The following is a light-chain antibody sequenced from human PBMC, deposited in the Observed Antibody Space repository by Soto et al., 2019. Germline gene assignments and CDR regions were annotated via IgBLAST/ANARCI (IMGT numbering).Light chain of an antibody. Sequence: QLVLTQPPSASGTPGQRITISCSGSSSNIGSHSVNWYQQLPGTAPKLLIYRSSQRPSGVPDRFSGSKSGTSASLAISGLQSGDEADYYCSSYTSSSTPYVFGTGTKLTVL. V-gene: IGLV1-44*01. CDR1: SSNIGSHS. CDR2: RSS. J-gene: IGLJ1*01. CDR3: SSYTSSSTPYV.